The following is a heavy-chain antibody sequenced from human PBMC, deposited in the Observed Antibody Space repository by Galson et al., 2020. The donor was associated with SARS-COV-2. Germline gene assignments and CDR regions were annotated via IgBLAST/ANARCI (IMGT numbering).Heavy chain of an antibody. Sequence: GESLKISCAASGFTFSSYSMNWVRQAPGKGLEWVSSISSSSSYIYYADSVKGRFTISRDNAKNSLYLQMNSLRAEDTAVYYCARDPNIRVLLWFGELAHYGMDVWGQGTTVTVSS. V-gene: IGHV3-21*01. CDR2: ISSSSSYI. CDR3: ARDPNIRVLLWFGELAHYGMDV. CDR1: GFTFSSYS. D-gene: IGHD3-10*01. J-gene: IGHJ6*02.